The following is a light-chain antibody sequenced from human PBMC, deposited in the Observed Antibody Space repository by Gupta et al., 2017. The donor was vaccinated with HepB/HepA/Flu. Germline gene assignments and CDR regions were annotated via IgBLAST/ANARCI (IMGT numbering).Light chain of an antibody. CDR2: AAT. J-gene: IGKJ1*01. V-gene: IGKV1-39*01. Sequence: MTQSPSSLSASVGDSLPITCRASENILNYLNWYQQKPGKAPKLLIYAATSLQSGVPSGFSGSGSGTDFTLTISSLQSEDFATYYCQQTDSAPRTFGQGTKVEIK. CDR3: QQTDSAPRT. CDR1: ENILNY.